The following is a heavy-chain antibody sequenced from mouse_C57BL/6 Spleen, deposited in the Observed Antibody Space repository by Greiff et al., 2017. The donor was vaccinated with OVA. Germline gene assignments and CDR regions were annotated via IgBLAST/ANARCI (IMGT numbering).Heavy chain of an antibody. Sequence: EVKVEESGGGLVQPGGSMKLSCAASGFTFSDAWMDWVRQSPEKGLEWVAEIRNKANNHATYYAESVKGRFTISRDDSKSSVYLQMNSLRAEDTGIYYCTRRAVVDYYAMDYWGQGTSGTVSS. CDR2: IRNKANNHAT. D-gene: IGHD1-1*01. J-gene: IGHJ4*01. V-gene: IGHV6-6*01. CDR1: GFTFSDAW. CDR3: TRRAVVDYYAMDY.